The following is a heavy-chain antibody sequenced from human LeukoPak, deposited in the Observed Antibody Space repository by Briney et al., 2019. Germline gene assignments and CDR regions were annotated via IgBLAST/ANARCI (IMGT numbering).Heavy chain of an antibody. D-gene: IGHD3-9*01. CDR2: ISANNGNT. CDR3: ARDEDTDILTGNERFDY. V-gene: IGHV1-18*01. Sequence: ASVKVSCTASGYTFTTYGIIWVRQAPGQGLEWMGWISANNGNTNYAQNLQGRVTMTTDTSTGTAYMELRSLRSDDTAVYYCARDEDTDILTGNERFDYWGQGTLVTVSS. J-gene: IGHJ4*02. CDR1: GYTFTTYG.